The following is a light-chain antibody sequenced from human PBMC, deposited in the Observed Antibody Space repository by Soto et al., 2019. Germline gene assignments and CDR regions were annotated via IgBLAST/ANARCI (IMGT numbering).Light chain of an antibody. CDR1: QTISSW. CDR2: KAS. J-gene: IGKJ1*01. V-gene: IGKV1-5*03. Sequence: DIHTTLSPSTLSGSLGDRFTITCLASQTISSWLAWYQQKPGKAPKLLIYKASTLKSGVPSRFSGSGSGTEFTLTISSLQPDDFATYYCQQDNSYSEAFGQGTKVDIK. CDR3: QQDNSYSEA.